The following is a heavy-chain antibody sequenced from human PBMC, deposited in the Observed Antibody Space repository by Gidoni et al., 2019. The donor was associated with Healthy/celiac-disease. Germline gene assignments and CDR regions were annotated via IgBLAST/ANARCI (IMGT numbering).Heavy chain of an antibody. J-gene: IGHJ4*02. D-gene: IGHD3-22*01. V-gene: IGHV1-8*01. Sequence: QVQLVQSGAEVKKPGASVKVSCKASGYTFTSYDINWVRQATGQGLEWMGWMNPNSGDTGYAQKFQGRVTMTRNTSINTAYMELSSLRSEDTAVYYCAGVEDSSGYSDFWGQGTLVTVSS. CDR3: AGVEDSSGYSDF. CDR1: GYTFTSYD. CDR2: MNPNSGDT.